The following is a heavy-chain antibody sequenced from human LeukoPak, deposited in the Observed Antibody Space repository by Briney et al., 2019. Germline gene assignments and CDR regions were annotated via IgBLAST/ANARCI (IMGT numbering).Heavy chain of an antibody. J-gene: IGHJ4*02. Sequence: PGGSLRLSCAASGFTFSSYAMSWVRQAPGKGLEWVSAISGSGGSTYYADSVKGRFTISRDNSKNTLYLQMNSLTAEDTAAYYCARDAIAARLADYWGQGTLVTVSS. CDR2: ISGSGGST. V-gene: IGHV3-23*01. CDR1: GFTFSSYA. CDR3: ARDAIAARLADY. D-gene: IGHD6-6*01.